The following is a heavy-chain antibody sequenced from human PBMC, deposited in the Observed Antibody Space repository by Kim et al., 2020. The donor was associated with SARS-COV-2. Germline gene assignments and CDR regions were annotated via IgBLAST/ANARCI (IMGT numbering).Heavy chain of an antibody. CDR3: AKDTVQGPWVRGNDY. CDR1: GFTFDDYA. D-gene: IGHD7-27*01. J-gene: IGHJ4*02. Sequence: GGSLRLSCAASGFTFDDYAMHWVRQAPGKGLEWVSLISGDAGSTYYADSVKGRFTISRDNSKNSLYLQMSSLRTEDTAFYYCAKDTVQGPWVRGNDYWGQGTLVTVSS. CDR2: ISGDAGST. V-gene: IGHV3-43*02.